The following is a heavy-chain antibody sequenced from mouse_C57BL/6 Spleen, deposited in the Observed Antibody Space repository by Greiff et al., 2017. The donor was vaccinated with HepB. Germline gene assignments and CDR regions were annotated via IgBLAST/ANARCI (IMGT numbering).Heavy chain of an antibody. CDR3: AKNDYDVAMDY. Sequence: VQLQQPGAELVKPGASVKLSCKASGYTFTSYWMQWVKQRPGQGLEWIGEIDPSDSYTNYNQKFKGKATLTVDTSSSTAYMQLSSLTSEDSAVYYCAKNDYDVAMDYWGQGTSVTVSS. V-gene: IGHV1-50*01. CDR1: GYTFTSYW. J-gene: IGHJ4*01. CDR2: IDPSDSYT. D-gene: IGHD2-4*01.